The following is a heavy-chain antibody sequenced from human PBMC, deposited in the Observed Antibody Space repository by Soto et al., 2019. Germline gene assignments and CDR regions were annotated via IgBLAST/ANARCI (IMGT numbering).Heavy chain of an antibody. V-gene: IGHV4-39*01. D-gene: IGHD2-2*03. Sequence: LSLTCTVSGDSVSTNSYSWGWIRQSPGKGLEWIGTIYSSENTYYNPSLLSRVTISVDTSKNEFSLRLSSVTAADTAVYYCARLNGYCISTTCHSYNGIHAWGQAPTVTVS. J-gene: IGHJ6*02. CDR1: GDSVSTNSYS. CDR2: IYSSENT. CDR3: ARLNGYCISTTCHSYNGIHA.